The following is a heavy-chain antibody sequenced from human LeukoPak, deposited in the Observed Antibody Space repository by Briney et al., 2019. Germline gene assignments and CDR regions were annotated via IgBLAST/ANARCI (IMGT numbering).Heavy chain of an antibody. Sequence: SGGSLRLSCAASGFTFSTSAMSWVRQAPGKGLEWVSTISPNSGSTYYADSVKGRFTISRDNSKDTLYLQMNGLRAEDTAVFYCAKLEWELLDYFDSWGQGTLVTVSS. D-gene: IGHD1-26*01. V-gene: IGHV3-23*01. J-gene: IGHJ4*02. CDR3: AKLEWELLDYFDS. CDR2: ISPNSGST. CDR1: GFTFSTSA.